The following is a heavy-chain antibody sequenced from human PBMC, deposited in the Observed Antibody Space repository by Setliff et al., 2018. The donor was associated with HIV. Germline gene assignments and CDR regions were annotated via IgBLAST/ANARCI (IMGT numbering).Heavy chain of an antibody. D-gene: IGHD3-3*01. J-gene: IGHJ5*02. Sequence: SETLSLTCAVYGASFSDYYWTWIRQSPGKGLEWIGEINHSGDTNYNPSLKSRVTLSVDLSKNQFSLNLTSVSAADTAVYYCARFYGNYETDNWFDPWGQGILVTVSS. CDR3: ARFYGNYETDNWFDP. CDR2: INHSGDT. V-gene: IGHV4-34*01. CDR1: GASFSDYY.